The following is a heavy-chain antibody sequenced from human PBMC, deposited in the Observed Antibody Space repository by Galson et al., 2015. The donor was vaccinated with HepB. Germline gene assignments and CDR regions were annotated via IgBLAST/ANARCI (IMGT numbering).Heavy chain of an antibody. CDR3: ARGSRYGDRERNFFGY. Sequence: LSLTCAVSGDSITSGGHSWSWIRQSPGKGLEWIGYHYHSGSTSYNPSLKSRVAISVDTSKNHSSLNVRSVTAADTAVYFCARGSRYGDRERNFFGYWGQGALVTVSS. J-gene: IGHJ4*02. CDR2: HYHSGST. V-gene: IGHV4-30-4*07. CDR1: GDSITSGGHS. D-gene: IGHD6-13*01.